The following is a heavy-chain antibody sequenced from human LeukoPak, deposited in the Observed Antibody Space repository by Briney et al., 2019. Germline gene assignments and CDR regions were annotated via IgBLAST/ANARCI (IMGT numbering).Heavy chain of an antibody. D-gene: IGHD3-9*01. CDR2: INHSGST. CDR1: GGSLSGYY. V-gene: IGHV4-34*01. J-gene: IGHJ4*02. CDR3: ARGHLRYFDWLLDY. Sequence: SETLSLTCAVYGGSLSGYYWSWIRQPPGKGLEWIGEINHSGSTNYNPSLKSRVTISVDTSKNQFSLKLSSVTAADTAVYYCARGHLRYFDWLLDYWGQGTLVTVSS.